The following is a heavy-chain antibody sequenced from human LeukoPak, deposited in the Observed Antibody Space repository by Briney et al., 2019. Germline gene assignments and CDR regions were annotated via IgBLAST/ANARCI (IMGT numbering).Heavy chain of an antibody. J-gene: IGHJ4*02. CDR2: IYTSGST. Sequence: SETLSLTCTVSGGSISSYYWSLIRQPAGKGLEWIGRIYTSGSTNYNPSLKSRVTMSVDTSKNQFSLKLSSVTAADTAVYYCARDEYSSSSFDYWGQGTLVTVSS. CDR3: ARDEYSSSSFDY. CDR1: GGSISSYY. D-gene: IGHD6-6*01. V-gene: IGHV4-4*07.